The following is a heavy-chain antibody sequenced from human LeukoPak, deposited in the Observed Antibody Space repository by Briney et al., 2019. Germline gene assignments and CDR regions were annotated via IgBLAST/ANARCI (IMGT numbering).Heavy chain of an antibody. V-gene: IGHV1-69*13. J-gene: IGHJ3*02. CDR3: AKENYYDSSGPGAFDI. Sequence: SVKVSCKASGGTFSSYAISWVRQAPGQGLEWMGGIIPIFGTANYAQKFQGRVTITADESTSTAYMELSSLRSEDTAVYYYAKENYYDSSGPGAFDIWGQGTMVTVSS. D-gene: IGHD3-22*01. CDR2: IIPIFGTA. CDR1: GGTFSSYA.